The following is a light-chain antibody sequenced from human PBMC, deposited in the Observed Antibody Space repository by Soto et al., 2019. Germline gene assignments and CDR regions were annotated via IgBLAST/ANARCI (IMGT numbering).Light chain of an antibody. Sequence: QAVLTQPASVSWSPGQSITFSCSGTSSDVGGHIYVSWYPQHPGKAPRLMIYEVSKRPPGVSTRFSGSKSGNKAYLTIYGIPDADRDDSYCVSYTSRRSIVFGTGTKVTV. CDR3: VSYTSRRSIV. V-gene: IGLV2-14*01. CDR1: SSDVGGHIY. J-gene: IGLJ1*01. CDR2: EVS.